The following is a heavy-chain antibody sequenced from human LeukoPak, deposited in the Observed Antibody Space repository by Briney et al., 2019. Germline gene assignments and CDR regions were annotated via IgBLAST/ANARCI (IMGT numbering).Heavy chain of an antibody. CDR2: MNANNGNT. CDR3: ASGGYSSGSYYFDY. CDR1: GYTFTSYG. J-gene: IGHJ4*02. V-gene: IGHV1-18*01. D-gene: IGHD3-10*01. Sequence: APVKVSCKASGYTFTSYGINWVRQATGQGLEWMGWMNANNGNTSYAQKLQGRVTMTTDTSTSTAYMEPRSLRSDDTAVYSCASGGYSSGSYYFDYWGQGTLVTVSS.